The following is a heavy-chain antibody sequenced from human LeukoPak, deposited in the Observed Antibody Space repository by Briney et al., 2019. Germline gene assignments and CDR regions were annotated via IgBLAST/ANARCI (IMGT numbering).Heavy chain of an antibody. V-gene: IGHV3-48*03. D-gene: IGHD6-13*01. CDR2: ISSSGSTI. CDR1: GFTFSSYE. J-gene: IGHJ4*02. Sequence: GGSLRLSCAASGFTFSSYEMNWVRQVPGKGLEWVSYISSSGSTIYYADSVKGRFTISRDNAKNSQYLQMNSLRVEDTAVYYCVASSWAYYFDYGAREPWSPSPQ. CDR3: VASSWAYYFDY.